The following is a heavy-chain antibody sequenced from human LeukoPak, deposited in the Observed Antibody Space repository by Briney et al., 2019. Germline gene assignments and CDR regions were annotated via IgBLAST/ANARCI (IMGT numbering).Heavy chain of an antibody. CDR3: ARDRVVVSPRRDAFDI. V-gene: IGHV1-69*05. CDR1: GGTFSSYA. Sequence: SVKVSCKASGGTFSSYAISWVRQAPGQGLEWMGGIIPIFGTANYAQKFQGRVTITTDESTSTAYMELSSLRSEDTAVYYCARDRVVVSPRRDAFDIWGQGTMVTVSS. D-gene: IGHD3-22*01. CDR2: IIPIFGTA. J-gene: IGHJ3*02.